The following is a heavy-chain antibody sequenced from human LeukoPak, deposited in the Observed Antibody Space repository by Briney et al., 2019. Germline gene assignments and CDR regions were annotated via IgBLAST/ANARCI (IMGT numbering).Heavy chain of an antibody. J-gene: IGHJ4*02. D-gene: IGHD4-23*01. V-gene: IGHV3-7*01. Sequence: PGGSVRLSCEASGFDIRNYYMSWVRQAPGKGLEWLANIKYDGTYTNYKDSVKGRLTLSRDNAKNSVYLQMNSLRAEDTAVYYCTRDEGATVATYRFDFWGRGTLVTVSS. CDR1: GFDIRNYY. CDR3: TRDEGATVATYRFDF. CDR2: IKYDGTYT.